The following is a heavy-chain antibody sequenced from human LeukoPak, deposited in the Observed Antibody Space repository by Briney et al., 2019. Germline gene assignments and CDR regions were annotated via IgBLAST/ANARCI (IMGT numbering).Heavy chain of an antibody. D-gene: IGHD3-22*01. CDR1: GFSFSSHV. J-gene: IGHJ4*02. Sequence: GGSLRLSCAASGFSFSSHVMHWVRQAPGKGLEWVSGISGSGGDTYYADSVKGRFSISRDNSKNTLNLQMNSLRAEDTALYYCAKDQNYESSGYYGGFDYWGQGTLVTVSS. CDR3: AKDQNYESSGYYGGFDY. V-gene: IGHV3-23*01. CDR2: ISGSGGDT.